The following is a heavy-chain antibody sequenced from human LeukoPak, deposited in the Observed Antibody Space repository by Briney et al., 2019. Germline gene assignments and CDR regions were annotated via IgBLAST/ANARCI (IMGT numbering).Heavy chain of an antibody. CDR1: GYSFTSYW. V-gene: IGHV5-51*01. J-gene: IGHJ4*02. D-gene: IGHD1-26*01. CDR3: ARLGTSEIVGATTDYFDY. Sequence: GESLQISCQGSGYSFTSYWIGWVRPMAGKGLEWMGIIYPGDSDTRYSPSFQGQVTISADKSISTAYLQWSSLKASDTAMYYCARLGTSEIVGATTDYFDYWGQGTLVTVSS. CDR2: IYPGDSDT.